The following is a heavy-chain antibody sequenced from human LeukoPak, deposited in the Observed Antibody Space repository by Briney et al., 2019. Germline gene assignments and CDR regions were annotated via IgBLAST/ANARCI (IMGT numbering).Heavy chain of an antibody. CDR2: ISGSGGST. CDR1: GFTFSSYG. J-gene: IGHJ4*02. CDR3: AEGFRIAVASYFDY. V-gene: IGHV3-23*01. D-gene: IGHD6-19*01. Sequence: QSGGSLRLSCAASGFTFSSYGMSWVRQAPGKGLEWVSAISGSGGSTYYADSVKGRFTISRDNSKNTLYLQMNSLRAEDTAVYYCAEGFRIAVASYFDYWGQGTLVTVSS.